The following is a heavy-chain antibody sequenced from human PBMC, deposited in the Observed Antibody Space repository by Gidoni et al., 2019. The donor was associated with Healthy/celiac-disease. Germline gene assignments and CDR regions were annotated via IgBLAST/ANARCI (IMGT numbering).Heavy chain of an antibody. V-gene: IGHV4-39*01. CDR3: ARQGLNGFDP. J-gene: IGHJ5*02. Sequence: QRRLQEACLGLVKPSETLSLTCTVSGGSISSSSYYWGWIRQPPGKVLEWIGSIYYSGSTYYNPSLKSRVTISVDTSKNQFSLKLSSVTAADTAVYYCARQGLNGFDPWGQGTLVTVSS. D-gene: IGHD3-22*01. CDR2: IYYSGST. CDR1: GGSISSSSYY.